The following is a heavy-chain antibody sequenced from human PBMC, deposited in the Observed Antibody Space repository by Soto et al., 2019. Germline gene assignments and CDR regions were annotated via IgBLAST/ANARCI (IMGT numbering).Heavy chain of an antibody. V-gene: IGHV4-38-2*02. CDR2: IYHGGTT. CDR1: GYSISSGSS. CDR3: ARVHVMVVAGSTFDY. Sequence: SETLSLTCTVSGYSISSGSSWAWIRQPPGKGPEWIASIYHGGTTFYNPSLKSRITISVDTSNNQFSLKLTSVTAADTAVYYCARVHVMVVAGSTFDYWGHGTLVTVSS. J-gene: IGHJ4*01. D-gene: IGHD6-19*01.